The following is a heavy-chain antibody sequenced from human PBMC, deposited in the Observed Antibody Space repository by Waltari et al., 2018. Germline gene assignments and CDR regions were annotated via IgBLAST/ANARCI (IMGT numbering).Heavy chain of an antibody. CDR2: IDHSGST. CDR1: GGSIRRSNW. D-gene: IGHD2-8*01. Sequence: QVQLQESGPGLVKPSGTLSLTCAVSGGSIRRSNWWSWVRQPPGKGLEWIGEIDHSGSTNYNPSLKSRVTISVDKSKNQFSLKLSSVTAADTAVYYCARYPIVLMVYAIDAFDIWGQGTMVTVSS. J-gene: IGHJ3*02. CDR3: ARYPIVLMVYAIDAFDI. V-gene: IGHV4-4*02.